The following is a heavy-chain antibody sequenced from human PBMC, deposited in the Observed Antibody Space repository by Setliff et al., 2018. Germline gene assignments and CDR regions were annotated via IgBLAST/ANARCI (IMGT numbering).Heavy chain of an antibody. Sequence: PSETLSLTCTVSGDSISRAKYYWSWIRQSAGKGLEWIGHINRRGSTNFSPSLKSRVTISLDTSKNQFSLNLTSVTAADTAVYYCARASSGWYSAYYYYMDVWGKGTTVTVSS. D-gene: IGHD6-19*01. V-gene: IGHV4-61*09. CDR3: ARASSGWYSAYYYYMDV. CDR1: GDSISRAKYY. CDR2: INRRGST. J-gene: IGHJ6*03.